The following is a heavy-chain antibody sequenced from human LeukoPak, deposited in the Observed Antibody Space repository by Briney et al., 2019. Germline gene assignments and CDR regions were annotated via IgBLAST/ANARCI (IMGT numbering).Heavy chain of an antibody. Sequence: GGSLRPSCAASEFTFSSYSMNWVRQAPGKGLEWVSYITNSGNSKSYADSVKGRFTISRDNTKNSLYLQMNGLRAEDTAVYYCARTRSSGYLTSDYWGRGILVTDSS. D-gene: IGHD3-22*01. CDR3: ARTRSSGYLTSDY. J-gene: IGHJ4*02. V-gene: IGHV3-48*01. CDR1: EFTFSSYS. CDR2: ITNSGNSK.